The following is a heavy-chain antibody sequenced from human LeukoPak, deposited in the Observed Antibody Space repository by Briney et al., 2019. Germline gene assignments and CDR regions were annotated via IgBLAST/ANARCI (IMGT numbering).Heavy chain of an antibody. Sequence: GGSLRLSCAASGFTFSDYYMGWIRQAPGKGLEWVSYISSSGSTIYYADSVKGRFTISRDNAKNSLYLQMNSLRAEDTAVYYCAGGDYYDSSGSPRYWGQGTLVTVSS. CDR1: GFTFSDYY. J-gene: IGHJ4*02. D-gene: IGHD3-22*01. CDR2: ISSSGSTI. V-gene: IGHV3-11*01. CDR3: AGGDYYDSSGSPRY.